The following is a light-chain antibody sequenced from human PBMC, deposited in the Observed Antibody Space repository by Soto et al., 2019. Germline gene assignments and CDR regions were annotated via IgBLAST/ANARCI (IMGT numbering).Light chain of an antibody. CDR2: KAS. CDR1: QSISSW. V-gene: IGKV1-5*03. CDR3: QHSNSYSEA. Sequence: EIQRTQFPSTMSGDVGDRLTITCGASQSISSWLAWYQQKPGKAPKILIYKASTLKSGVPSRFSGSVSGTEGTITISSLKQDDGSTYYCQHSNSYSEAFGQGTKVDIK. J-gene: IGKJ1*01.